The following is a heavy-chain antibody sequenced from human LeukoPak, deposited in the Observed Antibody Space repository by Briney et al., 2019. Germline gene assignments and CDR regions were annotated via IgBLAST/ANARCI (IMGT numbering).Heavy chain of an antibody. J-gene: IGHJ5*02. CDR2: IRSKANSYAT. Sequence: GGSLRLSCAASGFTFSGSAMHWVRQASGKGLEWVGRIRSKANSYATAYAASVKGRFTISRDDSKNTAYLQMNSLKAEDTAVYYCTRRPGDYGDYPLDWFDPWGQGTLVTVSS. CDR3: TRRPGDYGDYPLDWFDP. D-gene: IGHD4-17*01. CDR1: GFTFSGSA. V-gene: IGHV3-73*01.